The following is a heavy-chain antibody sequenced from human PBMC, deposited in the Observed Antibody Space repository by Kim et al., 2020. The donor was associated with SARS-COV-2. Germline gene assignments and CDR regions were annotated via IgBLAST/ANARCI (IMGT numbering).Heavy chain of an antibody. CDR1: GYTFTSYY. D-gene: IGHD3-9*01. CDR2: INPSGGST. CDR3: ARDCREYYDILTGYYTNYYYGMDV. J-gene: IGHJ6*02. V-gene: IGHV1-46*01. Sequence: ASVKVSCKASGYTFTSYYMHWVRQAPGQGLEWMGIINPSGGSTSYAQKFQGRVTMTRDTSTSTVYMELSSLRSEDTAVYYCARDCREYYDILTGYYTNYYYGMDVWGQGTTVTVSS.